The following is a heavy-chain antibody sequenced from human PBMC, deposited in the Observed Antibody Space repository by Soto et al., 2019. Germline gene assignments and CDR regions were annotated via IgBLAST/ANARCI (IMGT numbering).Heavy chain of an antibody. Sequence: QVQLQESGPGLVKPSETLSLTCTVSGGSISSYYWSWIRQPPGKGLEWIGYIYYSGSTNYNPSLKSRVTISVDTSKNQFSLKLSSVTAADTAVYYCARSPYYDFWSGYYFDYWGQGTLVTVSS. J-gene: IGHJ4*02. V-gene: IGHV4-59*12. CDR3: ARSPYYDFWSGYYFDY. CDR2: IYYSGST. CDR1: GGSISSYY. D-gene: IGHD3-3*01.